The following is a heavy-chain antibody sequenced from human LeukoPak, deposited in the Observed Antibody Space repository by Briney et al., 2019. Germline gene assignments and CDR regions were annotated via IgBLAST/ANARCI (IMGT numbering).Heavy chain of an antibody. D-gene: IGHD3-22*01. V-gene: IGHV3-23*01. CDR2: ISGSDDGT. Sequence: PGGSLRLSCAASGFTFSTYAMSWVRQIPGKGLEWVSAISGSDDGTYYADSVKGRFTISRDNSKNTLYLQMNSLRAEDTAVYYCARDFSRDSSGYYSLDYWGQGTLVTVSS. CDR1: GFTFSTYA. CDR3: ARDFSRDSSGYYSLDY. J-gene: IGHJ4*02.